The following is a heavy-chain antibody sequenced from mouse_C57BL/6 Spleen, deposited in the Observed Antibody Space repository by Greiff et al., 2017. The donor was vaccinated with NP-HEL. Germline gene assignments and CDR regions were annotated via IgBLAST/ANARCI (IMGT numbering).Heavy chain of an antibody. Sequence: EVQRVESGPGLVKPSQSLSLTCSVTGYSITSGYYWNWIRQFPGNKLEWMGYISYDGSNNYNPSLKNRISITRDTSKNQFFLKLNSVTTEDTATYYCAREDYDYDAGYYFDYWGQGTTLTVSS. CDR3: AREDYDYDAGYYFDY. J-gene: IGHJ2*01. V-gene: IGHV3-6*01. CDR2: ISYDGSN. D-gene: IGHD2-4*01. CDR1: GYSITSGYY.